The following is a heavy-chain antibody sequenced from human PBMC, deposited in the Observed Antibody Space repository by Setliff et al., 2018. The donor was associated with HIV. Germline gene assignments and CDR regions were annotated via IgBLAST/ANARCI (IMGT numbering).Heavy chain of an antibody. CDR1: GGSINSGEYY. CDR3: ARGGLGVVTSFDS. J-gene: IGHJ4*02. D-gene: IGHD3-3*01. CDR2: IHYSGNT. V-gene: IGHV4-31*03. Sequence: PSETLSLTCTVSGGSINSGEYYWSWIRQHPGKGLEWIGYIHYSGNTYNNPSLNSRISISVDMSKNKFSLKLSSLTAADTAVYYCARGGLGVVTSFDSWGPGTLVTVSS.